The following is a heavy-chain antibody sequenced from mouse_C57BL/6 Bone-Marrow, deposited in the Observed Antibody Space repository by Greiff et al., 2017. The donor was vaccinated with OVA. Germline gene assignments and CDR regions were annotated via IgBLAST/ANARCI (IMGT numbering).Heavy chain of an antibody. CDR1: GYAFSSSW. J-gene: IGHJ2*01. D-gene: IGHD2-3*01. Sequence: VQGVESGPELVKPGASVKISCKASGYAFSSSWMNWVKQRPGKGLEWIGRIYPGDGDTNYNGKFKGKATLTADKSSSTAYMQLSSLTSEDSAVYCCARSGLYDGYDVDYWGQGTTLTVSS. CDR2: IYPGDGDT. CDR3: ARSGLYDGYDVDY. V-gene: IGHV1-82*01.